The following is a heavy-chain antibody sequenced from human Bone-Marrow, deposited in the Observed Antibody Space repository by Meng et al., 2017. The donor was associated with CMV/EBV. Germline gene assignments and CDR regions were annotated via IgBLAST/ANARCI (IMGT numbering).Heavy chain of an antibody. J-gene: IGHJ6*02. CDR1: GYTFTDYY. CDR3: ARTKREYQLLLGYYYYGMDV. CDR2: MNPNNGDT. V-gene: IGHV1-2*02. D-gene: IGHD2-2*01. Sequence: ASVKVSCKASGYTFTDYYLHWVRQAPGQGLEWMAWMNPNNGDTNYAQKFQARVTMTRDTSISTAYMELSRLRSDDTAVYYCARTKREYQLLLGYYYYGMDVWGQGTTVTVSS.